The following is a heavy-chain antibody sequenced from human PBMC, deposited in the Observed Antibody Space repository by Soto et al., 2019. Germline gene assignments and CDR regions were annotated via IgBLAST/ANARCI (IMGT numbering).Heavy chain of an antibody. V-gene: IGHV3-30*18. J-gene: IGHJ6*02. CDR3: AKNYYDILTGYPGMDV. CDR2: ISYDGSNK. CDR1: GFTFSSYG. Sequence: QVQLVESGGGVVQPGRSLRLSCAASGFTFSSYGMHWVRQAPGKGLEWVAVISYDGSNKYYADSVKGRFTISRDNSKNTLYLQMNSLRAEDTAVYYCAKNYYDILTGYPGMDVWGQGTTVTVSS. D-gene: IGHD3-9*01.